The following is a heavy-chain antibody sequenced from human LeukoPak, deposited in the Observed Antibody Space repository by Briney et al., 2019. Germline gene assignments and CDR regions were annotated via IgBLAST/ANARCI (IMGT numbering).Heavy chain of an antibody. CDR1: GFTVSNNY. CDR2: IYSAGNA. J-gene: IGHJ4*02. D-gene: IGHD2-15*01. Sequence: GGSLRLSCAASGFTVSNNYMTWVRQAPGKGLEWVSVIYSAGNAYYADSVKGRFTLSRDNSKNTLYLQMNSLRPEDTAVYYCAKVRVGTAHFDYWGQGTLVTVSS. V-gene: IGHV3-53*05. CDR3: AKVRVGTAHFDY.